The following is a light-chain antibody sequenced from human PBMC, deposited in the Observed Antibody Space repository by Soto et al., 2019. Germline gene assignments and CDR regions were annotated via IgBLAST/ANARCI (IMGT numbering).Light chain of an antibody. Sequence: QSALTQPASVSGSPGQSITISCAGTSSDVGGYNYVSWYQHHPGKAPKLMICEVSNRPSGVSHRFSGSKSGNTASLTISGLQAEDEADYYCTLYTSSGTYVFGTGTKVTVL. CDR2: EVS. J-gene: IGLJ1*01. CDR3: TLYTSSGTYV. V-gene: IGLV2-14*01. CDR1: SSDVGGYNY.